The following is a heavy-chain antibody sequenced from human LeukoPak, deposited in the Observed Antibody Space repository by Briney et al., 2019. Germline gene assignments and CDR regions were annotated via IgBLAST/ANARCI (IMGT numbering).Heavy chain of an antibody. V-gene: IGHV4-59*12. CDR3: ARGANRLDS. CDR1: GGSINTYY. J-gene: IGHJ4*02. D-gene: IGHD1-14*01. Sequence: PSETLSLTCSVSGGSINTYYWSWIRQTPGKGLEWIGFIYYTGSTNYNPSLKSRATMSVDTSKSQFSLKLTSVTAADTALYYCARGANRLDSWGRGTLVTVSS. CDR2: IYYTGST.